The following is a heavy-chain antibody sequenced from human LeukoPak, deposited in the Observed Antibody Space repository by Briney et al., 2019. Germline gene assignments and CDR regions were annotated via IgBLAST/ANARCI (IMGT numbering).Heavy chain of an antibody. CDR2: IWYDGSKK. V-gene: IGHV3-33*08. Sequence: PGRSLRLSCAASGFTFSSYGMHWVRQAPGKGLEWVAVIWYDGSKKYYVDSVKGRFTISRDNSKNTLYLQMNSLSAEDTAVYYCVRLSTFKVGSSAYDAFDLWGQGTMVTVSS. J-gene: IGHJ3*01. CDR1: GFTFSSYG. D-gene: IGHD1-26*01. CDR3: VRLSTFKVGSSAYDAFDL.